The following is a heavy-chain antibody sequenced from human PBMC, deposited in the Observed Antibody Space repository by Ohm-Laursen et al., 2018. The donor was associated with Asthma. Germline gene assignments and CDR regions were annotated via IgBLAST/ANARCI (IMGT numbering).Heavy chain of an antibody. D-gene: IGHD3-3*01. CDR1: GYTLTELS. V-gene: IGHV1-24*01. Sequence: ASVKVSCNVSGYTLTELSMHWVRQAPGKGLEWMGGFDPEDGETIYAQKFQGRVTMTEDTSTDTAYMELSSLRSEDTAVYYCATGRLGKLRFLEWVHLYWGQGTLVTVSS. CDR2: FDPEDGET. J-gene: IGHJ4*02. CDR3: ATGRLGKLRFLEWVHLY.